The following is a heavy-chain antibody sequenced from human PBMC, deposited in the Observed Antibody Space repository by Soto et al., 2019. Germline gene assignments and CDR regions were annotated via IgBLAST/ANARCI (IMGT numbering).Heavy chain of an antibody. CDR1: GGSISRSSYS. CDR2: IYYSGST. Sequence: SETLSLTCTVSGGSISRSSYSWGWIRQPPGKGLEWIGTIYYSGSTNYNPSLKSRVTISVDTSKNQFSLKLSSVTAADTAVFYCARESKWNDEYYFDYWGQGTQVTVSS. D-gene: IGHD1-1*01. J-gene: IGHJ4*02. CDR3: ARESKWNDEYYFDY. V-gene: IGHV4-39*07.